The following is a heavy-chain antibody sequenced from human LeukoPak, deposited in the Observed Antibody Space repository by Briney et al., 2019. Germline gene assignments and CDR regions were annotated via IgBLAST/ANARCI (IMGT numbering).Heavy chain of an antibody. Sequence: SETLSLTCTVSGGSISNSYWSWIRQPPGKGLEWIGYISDSGSTNYNPSLKSRVTISVDTSKNQLFLKLRSVTTADTAVYYCATNSSWFDYWGQGTLVTVSS. D-gene: IGHD6-13*01. V-gene: IGHV4-59*01. CDR3: ATNSSWFDY. CDR1: GGSISNSY. J-gene: IGHJ4*02. CDR2: ISDSGST.